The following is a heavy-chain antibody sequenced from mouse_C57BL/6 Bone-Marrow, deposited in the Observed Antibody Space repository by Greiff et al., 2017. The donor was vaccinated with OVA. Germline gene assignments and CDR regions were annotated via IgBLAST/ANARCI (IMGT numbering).Heavy chain of an antibody. J-gene: IGHJ3*01. V-gene: IGHV1-69*01. CDR3: AIYDGYSWFAY. D-gene: IGHD2-3*01. Sequence: QVQLKQPGAELVMPGASVKLSCKASGYTFTSYWMHWVKQRPGQGLEWIGEIDPSDSYTNYNQKFKGKSTLTVDKSSSTAYMQLSSLTSEDSAVYYCAIYDGYSWFAYWGQGTLVTVSA. CDR2: IDPSDSYT. CDR1: GYTFTSYW.